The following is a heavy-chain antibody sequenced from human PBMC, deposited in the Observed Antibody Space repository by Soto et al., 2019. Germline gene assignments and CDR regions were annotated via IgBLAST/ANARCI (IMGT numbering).Heavy chain of an antibody. CDR1: GFAFSSYS. D-gene: IGHD3-10*01. Sequence: GGSLRLSCAASGFAFSSYSMNWVRQAPGKGLEWVAYISYTTSLIYYADSVKGRFTISRDNAKNSVYLQMNSLRAEDTAVYYRAREAGGEYYGSGSLVWGQGTTVTVSS. V-gene: IGHV3-48*01. CDR3: AREAGGEYYGSGSLV. J-gene: IGHJ6*02. CDR2: ISYTTSLI.